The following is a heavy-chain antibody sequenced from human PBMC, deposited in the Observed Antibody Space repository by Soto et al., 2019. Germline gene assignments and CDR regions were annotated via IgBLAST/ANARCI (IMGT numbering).Heavy chain of an antibody. J-gene: IGHJ4*02. Sequence: EVQLVESGGGLVTPGGSLRLSCAASGFTFTSAWLTWVRQAPGKGLEWIARIKSKTSGETTDYAAPVKGRFTISRDDSTTTVLLQMNSLNPEDSGIYYCVTDIASSGVGELDYWGQGTLVTVS. D-gene: IGHD6-13*01. CDR3: VTDIASSGVGELDY. V-gene: IGHV3-15*01. CDR1: GFTFTSAW. CDR2: IKSKTSGETT.